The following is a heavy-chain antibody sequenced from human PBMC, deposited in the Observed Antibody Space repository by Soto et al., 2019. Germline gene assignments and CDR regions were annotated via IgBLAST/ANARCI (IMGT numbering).Heavy chain of an antibody. Sequence: GGSLRLSCAASGFTFSSYEMNWVRQAPGKGLEWVSYISSSGSTIYYADSVKGRFTISRDNANNSLYLQMNSLRAEDTAVYYCARDRHSGDDFWSGYYDDAFDIWGQGTMVTVSS. CDR2: ISSSGSTI. V-gene: IGHV3-48*03. CDR3: ARDRHSGDDFWSGYYDDAFDI. D-gene: IGHD3-3*01. J-gene: IGHJ3*02. CDR1: GFTFSSYE.